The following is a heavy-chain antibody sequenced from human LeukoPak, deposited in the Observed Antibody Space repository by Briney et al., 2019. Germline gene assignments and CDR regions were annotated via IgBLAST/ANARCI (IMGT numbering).Heavy chain of an antibody. CDR1: AFTFSSYE. Sequence: HPGGSLRLSCAASAFTFSSYEMNWVRQAPGKGLEWVSYISTSGTAIYYADSVKGRFTISRDNAKNSLYLQMNSLRGEDTAVYYCAKEKPAYGMDVWGQGTTVTVSS. J-gene: IGHJ6*02. V-gene: IGHV3-48*03. CDR2: ISTSGTAI. CDR3: AKEKPAYGMDV.